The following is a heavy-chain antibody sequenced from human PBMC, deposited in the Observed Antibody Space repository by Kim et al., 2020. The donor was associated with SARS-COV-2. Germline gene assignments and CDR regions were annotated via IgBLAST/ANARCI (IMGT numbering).Heavy chain of an antibody. Sequence: GGSLRLSCAASGFTFNNAWMSWVRQAPGKGLEWVGRLKSKSDGGTTDYATPVKGRFTISRDDSKKTLYLQMNSLKTEDTAVYYCTTVIIDYSSSWDAVNMGGQETMVTVP. D-gene: IGHD2-2*01. CDR1: GFTFNNAW. CDR2: LKSKSDGGTT. CDR3: TTVIIDYSSSWDAVNM. V-gene: IGHV3-15*01. J-gene: IGHJ3*02.